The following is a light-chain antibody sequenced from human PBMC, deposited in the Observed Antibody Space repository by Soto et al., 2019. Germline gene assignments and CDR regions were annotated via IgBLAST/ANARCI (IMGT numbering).Light chain of an antibody. CDR1: HRVSSY. J-gene: IGKJ1*01. CDR2: GTS. Sequence: EIVMTRSPATLSVSPGERATLSCRASHRVSSYLAWYQQKPGQAPRLLIYGTSTRATGIPARFSGSGSGTDFTLTITSLQSEDFGVYYCQQYKDWPTTFGQGTKVDIK. CDR3: QQYKDWPTT. V-gene: IGKV3-15*01.